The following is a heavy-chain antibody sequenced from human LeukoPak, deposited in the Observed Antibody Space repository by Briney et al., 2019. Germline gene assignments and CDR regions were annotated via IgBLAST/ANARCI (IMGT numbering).Heavy chain of an antibody. J-gene: IGHJ4*02. CDR2: INHSGST. V-gene: IGHV4-34*01. D-gene: IGHD5-24*01. CDR3: ARGSRRWLHQN. Sequence: PSETLSLTCAVYGGSFSGYYWSWIRQPPGKGLEWIGEINHSGSTNYNPSLKSRVTISVDTSKNQVSLKLSSVTAADTAVYYCARGSRRWLHQNWGQGTLVTVSS. CDR1: GGSFSGYY.